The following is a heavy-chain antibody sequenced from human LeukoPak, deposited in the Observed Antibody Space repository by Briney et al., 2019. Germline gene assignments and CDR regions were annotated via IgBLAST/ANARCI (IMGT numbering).Heavy chain of an antibody. CDR3: ARRAKYLWFGELHAFDI. CDR2: ISGSGGST. D-gene: IGHD3-10*01. J-gene: IGHJ3*02. Sequence: GGSLRLSCAASGFTFSSYGMSWVRQAPGKGLEWVSAISGSGGSTYYADSVKGRFTISRDNAKNSLYLQMNSLRAEDTAVYYCARRAKYLWFGELHAFDIWGQGTMVTVSS. CDR1: GFTFSSYG. V-gene: IGHV3-23*01.